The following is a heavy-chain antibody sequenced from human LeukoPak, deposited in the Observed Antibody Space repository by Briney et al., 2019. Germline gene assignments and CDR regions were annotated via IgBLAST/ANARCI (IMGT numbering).Heavy chain of an antibody. V-gene: IGHV4-38-2*02. CDR3: AREKYYDIDY. Sequence: SETLSLTCTVSGYSISSGYYWGWIRQPPGKGLEWIGSLYHTGSTYYNPSLKSRVTISLDTSKNQFSLKVTSVTAADTAVYYCAREKYYDIDYWGQGTLVTVSS. J-gene: IGHJ4*02. CDR1: GYSISSGYY. D-gene: IGHD3-16*01. CDR2: LYHTGST.